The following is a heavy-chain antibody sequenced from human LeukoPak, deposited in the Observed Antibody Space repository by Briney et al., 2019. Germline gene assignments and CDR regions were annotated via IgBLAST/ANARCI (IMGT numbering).Heavy chain of an antibody. CDR1: GFTFDNYA. V-gene: IGHV3-9*03. J-gene: IGHJ2*01. Sequence: GRSLRVSCAASGFTFDNYAMHWVRQAPGKGLEWVSGISWNSGSIVYADSVKGRFTISRDNAKNSLYLQMSSLRVEDLALYYCVKAPSQHFWSGYTYWYFDLWGRGTLVTVAS. D-gene: IGHD3-3*02. CDR3: VKAPSQHFWSGYTYWYFDL. CDR2: ISWNSGSI.